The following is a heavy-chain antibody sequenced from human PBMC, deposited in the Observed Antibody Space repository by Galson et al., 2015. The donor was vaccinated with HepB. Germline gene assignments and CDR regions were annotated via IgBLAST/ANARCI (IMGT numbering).Heavy chain of an antibody. J-gene: IGHJ4*02. CDR2: ISSRSATT. CDR3: ARAAGSSDILTGYKY. V-gene: IGHV3-48*02. Sequence: SLRLSCAGSGFIVSRYSMIWVRQAPGKGLEWLSYISSRSATTQYADSVKGRFTISRDNAKNSVFLEMNSLRDEDTAVYYCARAAGSSDILTGYKYWGQGTQVTVSS. D-gene: IGHD3-9*01. CDR1: GFIVSRYS.